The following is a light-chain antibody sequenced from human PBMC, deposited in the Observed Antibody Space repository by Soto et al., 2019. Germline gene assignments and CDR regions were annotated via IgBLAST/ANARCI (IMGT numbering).Light chain of an antibody. V-gene: IGLV2-14*01. J-gene: IGLJ1*01. CDR2: EVT. CDR1: SSGVGYYDY. CDR3: SSYRSSDTLEV. Sequence: QSALTQPASVSASPGQSITISCTGSSSGVGYYDYVSWYQHHPGKAPKLIIYEVTNRPSGVSNRFSGSKSGNTASLTISGLQAGDEADYYCSSYRSSDTLEVFGTGTKVTVL.